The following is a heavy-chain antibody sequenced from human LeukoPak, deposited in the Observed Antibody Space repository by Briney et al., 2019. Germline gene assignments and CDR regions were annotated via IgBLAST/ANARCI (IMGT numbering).Heavy chain of an antibody. CDR1: GISITTYY. J-gene: IGHJ4*02. CDR2: VHYSGST. Sequence: AETLSLTCTLYGISITTYYWSWIRQPPGNGLEWIGLVHYSGSTTYNPSLKSRVTISIDTSKNQFSLHLRSVTAADTAVYYCARDIREVGESHYFDYWGQGALVTVTS. V-gene: IGHV4-59*01. D-gene: IGHD1-26*01. CDR3: ARDIREVGESHYFDY.